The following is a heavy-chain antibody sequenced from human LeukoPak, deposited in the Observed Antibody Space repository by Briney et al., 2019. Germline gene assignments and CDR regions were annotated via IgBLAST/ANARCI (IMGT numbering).Heavy chain of an antibody. CDR1: GGSISSGGYY. CDR3: ARVGPTHHAFDI. V-gene: IGHV4-31*03. J-gene: IGHJ3*02. CDR2: IYYSGST. Sequence: PSETLSLTCTVSGGSISSGGYYWSWIRQHPGKGLEWIGYIYYSGSTYYNPSLKSRVTISVDTSKNQFSLKLSSVTAADTAVYYCARVGPTHHAFDIWGQGTMVTVSS.